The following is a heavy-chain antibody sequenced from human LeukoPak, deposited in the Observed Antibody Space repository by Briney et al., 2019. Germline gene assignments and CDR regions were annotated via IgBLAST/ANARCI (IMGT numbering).Heavy chain of an antibody. V-gene: IGHV4-59*08. CDR3: ARHWDSGSRWLVHPGDAFDI. J-gene: IGHJ3*02. CDR2: IYYSGST. Sequence: PSETLSLACTVSGISITSYYWSWIRQPAGKGLEWIGYIYYSGSTNYNPSLKSRVTISVDTSKNQFSLKLSSVTAADTAVYYCARHWDSGSRWLVHPGDAFDIWGQGTMVTVSS. CDR1: GISITSYY. D-gene: IGHD6-19*01.